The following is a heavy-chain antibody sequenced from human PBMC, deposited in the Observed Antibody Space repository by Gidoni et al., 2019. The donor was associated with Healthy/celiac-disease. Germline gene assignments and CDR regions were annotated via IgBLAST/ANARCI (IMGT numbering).Heavy chain of an antibody. CDR2: ISGSGGST. CDR3: AKVVYKTSGYMDV. D-gene: IGHD3-10*01. Sequence: EAQLLESGGGLVQPGGSLRLSCAASGFPFSSYAMSWVRQAPGKGLEWVSAISGSGGSTYYADSVKGRFTISRDNSKNTLYLQMNSLRAEDTAVYYCAKVVYKTSGYMDVWGKGTTVTVSS. CDR1: GFPFSSYA. J-gene: IGHJ6*03. V-gene: IGHV3-23*01.